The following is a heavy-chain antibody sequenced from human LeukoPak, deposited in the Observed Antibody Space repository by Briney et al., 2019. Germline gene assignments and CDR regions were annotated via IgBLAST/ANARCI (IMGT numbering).Heavy chain of an antibody. CDR3: AGDRCSGGSCYFDY. CDR1: GGSISSGGYY. D-gene: IGHD2-15*01. V-gene: IGHV4-31*03. Sequence: SQTLSLTCTVSGGSISSGGYYWSWIRQHPGKGLEWIGYIYYSGSTYYNPSLKSRVTISVDTSKNQFSLKLSSVTAADTAVYYCAGDRCSGGSCYFDYWGQGTLVTVSS. J-gene: IGHJ4*02. CDR2: IYYSGST.